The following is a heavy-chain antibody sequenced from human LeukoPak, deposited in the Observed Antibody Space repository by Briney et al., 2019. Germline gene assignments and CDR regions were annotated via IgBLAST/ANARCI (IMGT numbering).Heavy chain of an antibody. Sequence: PGGSLRLSCAASGFTVSSNYMSWVRQAPGKGLEWVSVFYSGGSTHYADSVKGRFTISRDNAKNSLYLQMNSLRAEDTAVYYCAREVDTAMVTGYWGQGTLVTVSS. D-gene: IGHD5-18*01. J-gene: IGHJ4*02. CDR2: FYSGGST. V-gene: IGHV3-66*01. CDR1: GFTVSSNY. CDR3: AREVDTAMVTGY.